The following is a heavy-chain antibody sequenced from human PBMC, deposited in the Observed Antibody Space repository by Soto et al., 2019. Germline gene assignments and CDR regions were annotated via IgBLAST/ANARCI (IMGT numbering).Heavy chain of an antibody. Sequence: GGSLRLSCTASGFTFGDYAMSWFRQAPGKGLEWVGFIRSKAYGGTTEYAASVKGRFTISRDDSKSIAYLQMNSLKTEDTAVYYCTRTPLRRIMITFGGVSHDYWGQGTLVTVSS. V-gene: IGHV3-49*03. CDR1: GFTFGDYA. CDR3: TRTPLRRIMITFGGVSHDY. D-gene: IGHD3-16*01. J-gene: IGHJ4*02. CDR2: IRSKAYGGTT.